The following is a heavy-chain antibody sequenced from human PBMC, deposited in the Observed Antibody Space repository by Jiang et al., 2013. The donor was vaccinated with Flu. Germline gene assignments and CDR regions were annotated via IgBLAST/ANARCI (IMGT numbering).Heavy chain of an antibody. J-gene: IGHJ4*02. CDR1: GGSFSGYY. V-gene: IGHV4-34*01. CDR2: INHSGST. D-gene: IGHD2-15*01. CDR3: ARRRYCSGGSCDEPPFDY. Sequence: LLKPSETLSLTCAVYGGSFSGYYWSWIRQPPGKGLEWIGEINHSGSTNYNPSLKSRVTISVDTSKNQFSLKLSSVTAADTAVYYCARRRYCSGGSCDEPPFDYWGQGNPGHRLL.